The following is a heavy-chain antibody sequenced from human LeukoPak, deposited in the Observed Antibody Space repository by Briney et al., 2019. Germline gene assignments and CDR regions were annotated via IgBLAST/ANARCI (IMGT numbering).Heavy chain of an antibody. Sequence: PSETLSLTCTVSGGSISSYYWSWIRQPPGKGLEWIGYIYYSGSTNYNPSLKSRVTISVDTSKNQFSLKLSSVTAADTAVYYCARDGVVVPAACNWFDPWGQGTLVTVSS. CDR2: IYYSGST. V-gene: IGHV4-59*01. J-gene: IGHJ5*02. CDR1: GGSISSYY. D-gene: IGHD2-2*01. CDR3: ARDGVVVPAACNWFDP.